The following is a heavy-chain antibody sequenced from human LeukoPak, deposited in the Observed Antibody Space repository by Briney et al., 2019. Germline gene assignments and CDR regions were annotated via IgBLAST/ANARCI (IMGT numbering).Heavy chain of an antibody. J-gene: IGHJ4*02. Sequence: GGSLRLSCAASGFTFSSYDMSWVRQAPGKGLEWVSAISGSGGSTYSGDSVKGRFTISRDNSKNTLYLHMNSLRAEDTAVYYCAKDAYSGTYYDYWGQGTLATVSS. CDR3: AKDAYSGTYYDY. V-gene: IGHV3-23*01. CDR2: ISGSGGST. D-gene: IGHD1-26*01. CDR1: GFTFSSYD.